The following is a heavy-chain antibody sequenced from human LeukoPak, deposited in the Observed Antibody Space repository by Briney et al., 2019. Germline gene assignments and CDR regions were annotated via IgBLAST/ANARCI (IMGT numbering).Heavy chain of an antibody. CDR3: ARDPSYYFDP. J-gene: IGHJ5*02. CDR1: GYTFTNYA. D-gene: IGHD1-26*01. V-gene: IGHV1-3*03. Sequence: ASVKVSCKASGYTFTNYAMHWVRQAPGQRLEWMGWINAVNGNTKYSQEFQGRVTISRDTSASTAYMELRSLRSEDMAVYYCARDPSYYFDPWGQGTLVTVSS. CDR2: INAVNGNT.